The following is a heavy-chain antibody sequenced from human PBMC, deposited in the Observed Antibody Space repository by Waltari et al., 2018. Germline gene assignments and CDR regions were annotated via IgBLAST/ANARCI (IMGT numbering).Heavy chain of an antibody. J-gene: IGHJ5*02. CDR3: ASVASYDFWSGYNWFDP. Sequence: QVQLVQSGAEVKKPGASVKVSCKASGYTFTGYYMHWVRQAPGQGLEWMGRINPSFGTANYAQKFQGIVTITADKSTSTAYMELSSLRSEDTAVYYCASVASYDFWSGYNWFDPWGQGTLVTVSS. D-gene: IGHD3-3*01. V-gene: IGHV1-69*06. CDR1: GYTFTGYY. CDR2: INPSFGTA.